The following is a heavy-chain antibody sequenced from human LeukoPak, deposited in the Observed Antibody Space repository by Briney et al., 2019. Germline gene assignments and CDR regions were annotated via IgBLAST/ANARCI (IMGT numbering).Heavy chain of an antibody. CDR1: GFTLRTFA. CDR2: ISAGGGNT. D-gene: IGHD1-26*01. V-gene: IGHV3-23*01. CDR3: AKDGGGTDFDY. Sequence: PGGSLRLSCAASGFTLRTFAMSWVRQAPGKGLECVSVISAGGGNTYHADSVKGRFTISRDNSKNTLYLQMNSLRAEDTAVYYCAKDGGGTDFDYWGQGTLVTVSS. J-gene: IGHJ4*02.